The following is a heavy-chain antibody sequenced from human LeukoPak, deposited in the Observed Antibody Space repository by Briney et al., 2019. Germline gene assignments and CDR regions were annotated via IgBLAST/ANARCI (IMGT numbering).Heavy chain of an antibody. J-gene: IGHJ5*01. CDR3: ARDKVVGPTKFDS. Sequence: GGSLRLSCAASGFTFSSYSMNWVRQAPGKGLEWVSSISSSSSYIYYADSVKGRFTISRDNAKNSVYLHMSSLRAEDTAVYYCARDKVVGPTKFDSWGQGTLVTVSS. CDR1: GFTFSSYS. V-gene: IGHV3-21*01. CDR2: ISSSSSYI. D-gene: IGHD1-26*01.